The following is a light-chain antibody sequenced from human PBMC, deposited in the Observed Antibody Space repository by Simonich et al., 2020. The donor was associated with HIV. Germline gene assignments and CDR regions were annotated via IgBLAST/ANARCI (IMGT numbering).Light chain of an antibody. CDR1: QSVSSN. V-gene: IGKV3-15*01. J-gene: IGKJ4*01. CDR2: GAS. CDR3: QQFDNLPLT. Sequence: EIVMTQSPATLSVSPGERATLPCRASQSVSSNLAVYQQKPGQAPRLLIYGASTRATGIPARFSGSGSGTEFTLTISSLQPDDFATYYCQQFDNLPLTFGGGTKVEIK.